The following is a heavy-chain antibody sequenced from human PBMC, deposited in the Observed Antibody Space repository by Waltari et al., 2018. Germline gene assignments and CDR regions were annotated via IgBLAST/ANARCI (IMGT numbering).Heavy chain of an antibody. CDR1: GYTFTSYD. CDR2: MNPNRGNL. J-gene: IGHJ4*02. D-gene: IGHD6-13*01. V-gene: IGHV1-8*03. CDR3: ARIKRKLASFDY. Sequence: QVQLVQSGAEVKKPGASVKVSCKASGYTFTSYDINWVRQATGQGLEWMGWMNPNRGNLGYAQEFQGIVTITRNTSISTAYMELSSLRSEDTAVYYCARIKRKLASFDYWGQGTLVTVSS.